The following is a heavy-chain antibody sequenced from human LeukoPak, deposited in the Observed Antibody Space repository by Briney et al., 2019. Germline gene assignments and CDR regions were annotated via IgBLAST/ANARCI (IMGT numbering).Heavy chain of an antibody. CDR1: GYSISSGYH. CDR3: ARVGCSSTSCPRRNSFDI. J-gene: IGHJ3*02. CDR2: IYYSGSMNYIGGT. D-gene: IGHD2-2*01. Sequence: SETLSLTCVVSGYSISSGYHWGWIRQPPGKGLEWIGYIYYSGSMNYIGGTYYNPSLQSRVTISVDTSKNQFSLNLSSVTAADTAVYYCARVGCSSTSCPRRNSFDIWGQGTTVTVSS. V-gene: IGHV4-38-2*01.